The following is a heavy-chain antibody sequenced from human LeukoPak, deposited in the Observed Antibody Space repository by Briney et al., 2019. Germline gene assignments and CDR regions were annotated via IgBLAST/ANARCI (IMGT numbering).Heavy chain of an antibody. Sequence: SETLSLTCSVSGVSISGYYWTWVRQPPGKGLEWIGEINHSGSTNYNPSLKSRVTISVDTSKNQFSLKLSSVTAADTAVYYCARQTTYYYYYMDVWGKGTTVTVSS. CDR1: GVSISGYY. V-gene: IGHV4-34*01. CDR2: INHSGST. J-gene: IGHJ6*03. D-gene: IGHD1-7*01. CDR3: ARQTTYYYYYMDV.